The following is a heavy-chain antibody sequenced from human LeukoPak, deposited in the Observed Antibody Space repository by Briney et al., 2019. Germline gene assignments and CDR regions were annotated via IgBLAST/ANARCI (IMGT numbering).Heavy chain of an antibody. V-gene: IGHV3-30*03. CDR2: ISYDGSNK. Sequence: GGSLRLSCAASGFTFSSYGMHWVRQAPGKGLEWVAIISYDGSNKYYADSVKGRLTIYRDNSKNTLYLQMNSLRVEDTAVYYCASIPLDTYYYDSSGHYYYMDVWGKGTTVTVSS. D-gene: IGHD3-22*01. CDR1: GFTFSSYG. CDR3: ASIPLDTYYYDSSGHYYYMDV. J-gene: IGHJ6*03.